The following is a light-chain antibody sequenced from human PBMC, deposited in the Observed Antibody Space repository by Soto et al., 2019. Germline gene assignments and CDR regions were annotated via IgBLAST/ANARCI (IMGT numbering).Light chain of an antibody. CDR1: QSVSSY. J-gene: IGKJ4*01. CDR2: DAS. Sequence: EIVLTQSPATLSLSPGERATLSCRASQSVSSYLAWYQQKPGQAPRLLIYDASNRATGIPARFSGSGSGKDFPLTISSLEPEDFAVYYCQQRSSWPLTFCGGTKVEIK. V-gene: IGKV3-11*01. CDR3: QQRSSWPLT.